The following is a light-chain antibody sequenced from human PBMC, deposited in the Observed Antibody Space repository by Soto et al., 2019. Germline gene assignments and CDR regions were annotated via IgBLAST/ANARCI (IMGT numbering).Light chain of an antibody. CDR2: GAF. J-gene: IGKJ5*01. CDR1: QSVNTN. Sequence: IVRTQSPATLAVSPGERSSLSCRASQSVNTNVAWYQQEPGQAPRLLIYGAFSRATGIPDRFSGGGSGTDFTLTISRLEPEDFAVYYCQQYGSSPPFGQGTRLEI. CDR3: QQYGSSPP. V-gene: IGKV3-20*01.